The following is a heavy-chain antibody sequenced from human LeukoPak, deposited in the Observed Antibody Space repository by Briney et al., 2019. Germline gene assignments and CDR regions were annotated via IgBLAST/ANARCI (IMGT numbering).Heavy chain of an antibody. CDR3: ARDFGTTVTTFGAVDI. CDR1: GFTFSSYG. J-gene: IGHJ3*02. CDR2: IWYDGSNK. D-gene: IGHD4-17*01. V-gene: IGHV3-33*01. Sequence: GRSLRLSCAASGFTFSSYGMHWVRQAPGKGLEWVAVIWYDGSNKYYTDSVKGRFTISRDNSKNTLYLQMNSLRAEDTAVYYCARDFGTTVTTFGAVDIWGQGTKVIVSS.